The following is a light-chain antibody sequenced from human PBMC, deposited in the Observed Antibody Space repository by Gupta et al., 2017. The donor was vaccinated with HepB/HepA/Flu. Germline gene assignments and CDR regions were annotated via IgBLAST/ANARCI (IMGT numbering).Light chain of an antibody. Sequence: DIQMTQSPSTLSASIGDRVTITCRASRHVYSWLAWYQQKPGKAPKLLIYKASTLQSGVPSRVGGSGSGTEFTLTISSLQPDDVATYYCQQYSIYWTFGQGTKVEI. J-gene: IGKJ1*01. CDR3: QQYSIYWT. CDR1: RHVYSW. CDR2: KAS. V-gene: IGKV1-5*03.